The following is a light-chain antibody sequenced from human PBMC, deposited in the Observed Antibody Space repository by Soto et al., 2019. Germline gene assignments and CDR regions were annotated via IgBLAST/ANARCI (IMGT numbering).Light chain of an antibody. V-gene: IGKV3-20*01. J-gene: IGKJ1*01. Sequence: IVLTQSPGTLSLSPGERATLSCRGSQSVSTNYLAWYQQKPGQAPRLLIYGASSRATGISDRFSGSGSGTDFTLTISRLEPEDFAVYYCQQYGSSPRTFGQGTKVDIK. CDR2: GAS. CDR1: QSVSTNY. CDR3: QQYGSSPRT.